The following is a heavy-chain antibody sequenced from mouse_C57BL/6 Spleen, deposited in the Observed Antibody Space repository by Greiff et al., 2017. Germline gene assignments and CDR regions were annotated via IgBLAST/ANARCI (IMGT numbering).Heavy chain of an antibody. CDR1: GFNIKDYY. Sequence: VQLQQSGAELVKPGASVKLSCTASGFNIKDYYMHWVKQRTEQGLGWIGRMDPEDGETKYAPKFQGKATITADTSSNTAYLQLSSLTSGDTAVYYCARGGVGRDYFDYWGQGTTLTVSS. D-gene: IGHD4-1*01. CDR3: ARGGVGRDYFDY. CDR2: MDPEDGET. J-gene: IGHJ2*01. V-gene: IGHV14-2*01.